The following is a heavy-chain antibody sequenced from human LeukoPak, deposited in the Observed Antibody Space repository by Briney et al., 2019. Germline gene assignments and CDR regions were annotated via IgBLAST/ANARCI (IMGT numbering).Heavy chain of an antibody. CDR1: GFTFSRYW. J-gene: IGHJ4*02. CDR3: AREGVDIVTYDY. V-gene: IGHV3-7*03. Sequence: GGSLRLSCAASGFTFSRYWMSWVRQAPGKGLEWVANIKQDGSEKYYVNSVKGRFTISRDNAKNSVYPQMNSLRVEDTAIYYCAREGVDIVTYDYWGQGTLVTVSS. CDR2: IKQDGSEK. D-gene: IGHD5-12*01.